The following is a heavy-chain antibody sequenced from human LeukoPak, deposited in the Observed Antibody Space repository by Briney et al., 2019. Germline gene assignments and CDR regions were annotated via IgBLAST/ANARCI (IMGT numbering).Heavy chain of an antibody. J-gene: IGHJ4*02. V-gene: IGHV4-38-2*02. Sequence: SETLSLTCTVSGYSISSGYYWGWIRQPPGEGLEWIGSIYYSGSTYYNPSLKSRVTISVDTSKNQFSLKLSSVTAADTAVYYCARLSYGDYLRMAYFDYWGQGPLVTVSS. CDR3: ARLSYGDYLRMAYFDY. CDR1: GYSISSGYY. D-gene: IGHD4-17*01. CDR2: IYYSGST.